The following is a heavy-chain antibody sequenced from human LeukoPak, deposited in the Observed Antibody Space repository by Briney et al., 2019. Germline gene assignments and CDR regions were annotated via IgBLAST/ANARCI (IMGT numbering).Heavy chain of an antibody. V-gene: IGHV4-59*11. D-gene: IGHD6-6*01. CDR3: ASDFVGSNYYGVDV. CDR2: IYNSGTT. Sequence: SETLSLTCTVSGGPISGHYWSWIRQPPGKGLEWIGYIYNSGTTNYNPSLKSRVTISVDTSKNQFSLKLTSVTAADTAVYYCASDFVGSNYYGVDVWGQGTTVTVSS. J-gene: IGHJ6*02. CDR1: GGPISGHY.